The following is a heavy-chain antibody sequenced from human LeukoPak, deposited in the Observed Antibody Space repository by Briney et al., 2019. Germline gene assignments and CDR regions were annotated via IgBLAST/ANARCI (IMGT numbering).Heavy chain of an antibody. V-gene: IGHV1-69*13. CDR3: AVAAAGPRRANDAFDI. CDR1: GGTFSIYA. CDR2: IIPIFGTA. D-gene: IGHD6-13*01. J-gene: IGHJ3*02. Sequence: VTVSFTASGGTFSIYAISWVRQAPGQGLEWMGGIIPIFGTANYAQKFQGRVTITADESTSTAYMELSSLRSEDTAVYYCAVAAAGPRRANDAFDIWGQGTMVTVSS.